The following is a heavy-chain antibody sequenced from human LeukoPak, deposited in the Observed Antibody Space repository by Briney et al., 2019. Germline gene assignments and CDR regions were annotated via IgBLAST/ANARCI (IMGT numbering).Heavy chain of an antibody. CDR2: IKQDGSEK. CDR3: VKDEYYYDSSGTLDY. Sequence: GGSLRLSCAASGFIFSKYWMSWVRQAPGKGLEGVAYIKQDGSEKYYVDSVKGRSTIYRDNAKNSLYLQMNSLGAEDTAVYYCVKDEYYYDSSGTLDYWGQGTLVTVSS. D-gene: IGHD3-22*01. J-gene: IGHJ4*02. V-gene: IGHV3-7*01. CDR1: GFIFSKYW.